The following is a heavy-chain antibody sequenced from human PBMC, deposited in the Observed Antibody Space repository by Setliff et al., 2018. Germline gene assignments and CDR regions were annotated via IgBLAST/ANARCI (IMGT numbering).Heavy chain of an antibody. Sequence: GGSLRLSCVVSGFTFRSYSMHWVRQVPGQGLEWVSPISGSGSYIYYADSVKGRFSISRDNSKNTLYLQMNTLRVEDTAVYYCARVVRGRFDAYYYYMDVWGTGTTVTVSS. V-gene: IGHV3-21*01. J-gene: IGHJ6*03. D-gene: IGHD3-10*02. CDR1: GFTFRSYS. CDR2: ISGSGSYI. CDR3: ARVVRGRFDAYYYYMDV.